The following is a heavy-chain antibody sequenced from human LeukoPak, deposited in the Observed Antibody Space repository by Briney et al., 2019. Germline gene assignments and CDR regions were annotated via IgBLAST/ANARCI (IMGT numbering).Heavy chain of an antibody. CDR1: GGSFSGYY. D-gene: IGHD1-26*01. Sequence: PSETLSLTCAVYGGSFSGYYWSWIRQSPGKGLEWIGEINHSGSTNYNPSLKSRVTISVDTSKNQFSLKLSSVTAADTAVYYCARKGYSGSYGTNYWGQGTLVTVSS. CDR3: ARKGYSGSYGTNY. CDR2: INHSGST. V-gene: IGHV4-34*01. J-gene: IGHJ4*02.